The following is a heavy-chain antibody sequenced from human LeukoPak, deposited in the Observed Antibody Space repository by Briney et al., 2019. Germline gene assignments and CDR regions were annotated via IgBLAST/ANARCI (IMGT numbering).Heavy chain of an antibody. CDR1: GFIFTNYF. CDR3: ATDRGWRTSGYYLYYFEY. CDR2: IKHGGSEK. D-gene: IGHD3-3*01. J-gene: IGHJ4*02. Sequence: GGSLRLSCAASGFIFTNYFMGWVRQAPGKGLEWVASIKHGGSEKYYVDSVRGRFTISRDNTMNSLYLQMSSLRAEDTAVYYCATDRGWRTSGYYLYYFEYWGQGTLVTYSS. V-gene: IGHV3-7*01.